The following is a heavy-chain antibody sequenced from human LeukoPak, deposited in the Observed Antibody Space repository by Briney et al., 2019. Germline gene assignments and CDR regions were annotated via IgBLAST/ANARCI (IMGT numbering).Heavy chain of an antibody. D-gene: IGHD5-12*01. CDR1: GYSFTSYW. J-gene: IGHJ3*02. Sequence: GESLKISCKGSGYSFTSYWIGWVRKMPGKGLEWMGIIYPGDSDTRYSPSFQGQVTISADKSISTAYLQWSSLKASDTAMYHSASRKGYSGYDFGYAFDIWGQGTMVTVSS. CDR3: ASRKGYSGYDFGYAFDI. CDR2: IYPGDSDT. V-gene: IGHV5-51*01.